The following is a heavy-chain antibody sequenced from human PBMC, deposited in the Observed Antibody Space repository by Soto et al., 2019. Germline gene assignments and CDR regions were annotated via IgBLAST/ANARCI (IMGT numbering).Heavy chain of an antibody. Sequence: GGSLRLSCAASGFTFSSYAMNWVRQAPGKGLQWVAVISYDGSNKYYADSVKGRFTISRDNSKNTLYLQMNSLRAEDTAVYYCAKPPHIYGANYGFDYWGQGALVTVSS. CDR3: AKPPHIYGANYGFDY. CDR2: ISYDGSNK. CDR1: GFTFSSYA. J-gene: IGHJ4*02. D-gene: IGHD4-17*01. V-gene: IGHV3-30*18.